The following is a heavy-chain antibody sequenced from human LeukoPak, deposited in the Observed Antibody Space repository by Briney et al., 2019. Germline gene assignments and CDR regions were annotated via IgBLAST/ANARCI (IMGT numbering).Heavy chain of an antibody. CDR2: INPKSGGT. CDR1: GYTSTGFH. CDR3: AKPPTPSMTTVTISVGY. J-gene: IGHJ4*02. V-gene: IGHV1-2*02. Sequence: ASVKVSCKASGYTSTGFHMHWVRQAPGQGLEWMGWINPKSGGTKYAQKFQGRVTMTRDTSISTTYMELSKLRSDDTAVYYCAKPPTPSMTTVTISVGYWGQGTLVTVSS. D-gene: IGHD4-11*01.